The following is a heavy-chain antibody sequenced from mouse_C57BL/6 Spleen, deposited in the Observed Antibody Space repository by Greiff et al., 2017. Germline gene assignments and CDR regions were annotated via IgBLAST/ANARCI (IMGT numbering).Heavy chain of an antibody. Sequence: QVQLKQPGAELVKPGASVKVSCKASGYTFTSYWMHWVKQRPGQGLEWIGRIHPSDSDTNYNQKFKGKATLTVDKSSSTAYMQLSSLTSEDSAVYYCAITGTYAWFAYWGQGTLVTVSA. CDR2: IHPSDSDT. CDR3: AITGTYAWFAY. V-gene: IGHV1-74*01. D-gene: IGHD4-1*01. J-gene: IGHJ3*01. CDR1: GYTFTSYW.